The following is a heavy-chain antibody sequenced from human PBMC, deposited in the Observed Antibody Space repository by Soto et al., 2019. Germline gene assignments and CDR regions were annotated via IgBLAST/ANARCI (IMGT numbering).Heavy chain of an antibody. CDR2: VSGSGSDT. V-gene: IGHV3-23*01. CDR3: AKGPYYHDSSGRPNGYCDH. Sequence: EVQLLESGGGLVQPGGSLRLSCAASGYTFRTHAMSWVRQAPGKGLEWVSVVSGSGSDTYYADSVKGRFTISRDNSNNTLFLQVTSLRAEDAAVYYCAKGPYYHDSSGRPNGYCDHWGQGALVTVSS. D-gene: IGHD3-22*01. J-gene: IGHJ4*02. CDR1: GYTFRTHA.